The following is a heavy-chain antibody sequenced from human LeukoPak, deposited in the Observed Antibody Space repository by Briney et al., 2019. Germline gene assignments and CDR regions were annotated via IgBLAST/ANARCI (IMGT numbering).Heavy chain of an antibody. CDR3: AREDTAMVIPFDY. CDR2: ISSSSSYI. J-gene: IGHJ4*02. V-gene: IGHV3-21*01. CDR1: GFSFSTYG. Sequence: GKSLRLSCAASGFSFSTYGIHWVRQAPGKGLEWVSSISSSSSYIYYADSVKGRFTISRDNAKNSLYLQMNSLRAEDTAVYYCAREDTAMVIPFDYWGQGTLVTVSS. D-gene: IGHD5-18*01.